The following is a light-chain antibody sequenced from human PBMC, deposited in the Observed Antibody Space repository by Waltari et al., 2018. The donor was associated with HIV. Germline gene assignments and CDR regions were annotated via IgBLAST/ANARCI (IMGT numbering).Light chain of an antibody. CDR2: DAS. CDR1: QSVSTN. V-gene: IGKV3-15*01. Sequence: EVVMTQSPATLSVSPGERATLSCRASQSVSTNLACYQQKPGQAPRLLIYDASTGVTGLPARFSGSGSGTEFTLTISSLQSEDFALYYCQQYKNWPLYTFGQGTKLEI. CDR3: QQYKNWPLYT. J-gene: IGKJ2*01.